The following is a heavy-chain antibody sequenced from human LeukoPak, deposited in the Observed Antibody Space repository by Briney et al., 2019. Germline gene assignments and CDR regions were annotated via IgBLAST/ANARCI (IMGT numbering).Heavy chain of an antibody. D-gene: IGHD4-17*01. CDR2: IYYSGST. Sequence: SETLSLTCTVSGGSISSGDYYWSWIRQPPGKGLEWIGYIYYSGSTYYNPSLKSRVTISVDTSKNQFSLKLSSVTAADTAVYYCARDLADDGDSGNWFDPWGQGTLVTVSS. CDR1: GGSISSGDYY. CDR3: ARDLADDGDSGNWFDP. V-gene: IGHV4-30-4*01. J-gene: IGHJ5*02.